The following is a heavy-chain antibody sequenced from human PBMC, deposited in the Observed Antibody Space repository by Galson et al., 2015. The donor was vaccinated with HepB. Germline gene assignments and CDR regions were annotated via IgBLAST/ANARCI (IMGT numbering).Heavy chain of an antibody. CDR3: ATAIYCTNGVCYGLPAFDI. D-gene: IGHD2-8*01. CDR1: GYTFTSYA. V-gene: IGHV1-3*01. J-gene: IGHJ3*02. CDR2: INAGNGNT. Sequence: SVKVSCKASGYTFTSYAMHWVRQAPGQRLEWMGWINAGNGNTKYSQKFQGRVTITRDTSASTAYMELSSLRSEDTAVYYCATAIYCTNGVCYGLPAFDIWGQGTTVTVSS.